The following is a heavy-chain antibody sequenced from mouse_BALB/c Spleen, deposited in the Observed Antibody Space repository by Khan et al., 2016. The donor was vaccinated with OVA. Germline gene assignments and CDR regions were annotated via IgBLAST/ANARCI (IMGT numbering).Heavy chain of an antibody. CDR3: TRHGYVAWFTY. V-gene: IGHV1-31*01. D-gene: IGHD2-2*01. CDR2: IDPFSGGS. J-gene: IGHJ3*01. Sequence: VQLKQSGPELMKPGASVKISCKASGYSFTSYYIHWVMQRHGESLEWIGYIDPFSGGSTYNQKFKVKATLTVDKSSSTAYIHLSNLTSEYSAVYYCTRHGYVAWFTYWGQGTLVTVSA. CDR1: GYSFTSYY.